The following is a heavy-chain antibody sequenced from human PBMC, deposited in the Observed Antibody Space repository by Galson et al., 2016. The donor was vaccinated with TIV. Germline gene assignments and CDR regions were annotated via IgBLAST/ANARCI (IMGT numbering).Heavy chain of an antibody. V-gene: IGHV1-69*13. CDR2: IIPLFGTA. CDR1: GDTFTNYP. J-gene: IGHJ6*02. CDR3: AKDRNTALDTYHYYYGMDV. D-gene: IGHD5-18*01. Sequence: SVKVSCKASGDTFTNYPFNWVRQAPGQGLEWMGGIIPLFGTANYAQKFQGRVTVTADESTSTVYLDLSSLRSEDTAVYYCAKDRNTALDTYHYYYGMDVWGQGTTVTVSS.